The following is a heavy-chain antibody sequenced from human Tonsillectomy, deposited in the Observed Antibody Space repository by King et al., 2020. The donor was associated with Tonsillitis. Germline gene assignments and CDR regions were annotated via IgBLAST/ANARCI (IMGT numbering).Heavy chain of an antibody. J-gene: IGHJ6*03. CDR3: ARDSVPPYYYYYYMDV. V-gene: IGHV3-30-3*01. CDR2: ISYDGNNK. Sequence: VQLVESGGGVVQPGRSLRLSCAASGFTFSSYAMHWVRQAPGKGLEWVAVISYDGNNKYYADSVKGRFTFSRDNSENTLYLQMNSLRAEDTAVYYCARDSVPPYYYYYYMDVWGKGTTVTVSS. D-gene: IGHD6-19*01. CDR1: GFTFSSYA.